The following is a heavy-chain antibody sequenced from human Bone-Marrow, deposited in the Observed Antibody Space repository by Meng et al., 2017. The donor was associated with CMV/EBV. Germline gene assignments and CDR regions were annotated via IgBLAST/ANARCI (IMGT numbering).Heavy chain of an antibody. CDR3: ARAGIVVVPAAIPHRAFAI. D-gene: IGHD2-2*01. CDR1: GFTFSDYY. Sequence: GGSLRLSCAAFGFTFSDYYMTWIRQTPGKGLDWVSYISGGGGTIHYADSVEGRFTISRDNAKNSLYLQMNSLRAEDTAVYYCARAGIVVVPAAIPHRAFAIWGQGQMV. CDR2: ISGGGGTI. V-gene: IGHV3-11*04. J-gene: IGHJ3*02.